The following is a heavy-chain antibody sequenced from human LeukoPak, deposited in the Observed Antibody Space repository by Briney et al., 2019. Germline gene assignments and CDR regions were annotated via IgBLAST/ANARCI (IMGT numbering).Heavy chain of an antibody. D-gene: IGHD5-18*01. V-gene: IGHV3-30*18. Sequence: GGSLRLSCAASGFTFSSYGMHWVRQAPGKGLEWVAVISYDGSNKYYADSVKGRFTISRDNSRNTLYLQMNSLRAEDTAVYYCAKGGDTAMVNDYWGQGTLVTVSS. CDR3: AKGGDTAMVNDY. J-gene: IGHJ4*02. CDR1: GFTFSSYG. CDR2: ISYDGSNK.